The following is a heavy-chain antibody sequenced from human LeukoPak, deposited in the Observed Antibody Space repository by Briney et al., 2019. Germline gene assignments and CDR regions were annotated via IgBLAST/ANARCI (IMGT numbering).Heavy chain of an antibody. V-gene: IGHV1-24*01. CDR1: XYTLTELS. D-gene: IGHD6-19*01. CDR2: FDPEDGET. Sequence: SCKVXXYTLTELSMHWVRQAPGKGLEWMGGFDPEDGETIYAQKFQGRVTMTEDTSTNTAYMKLSSLRSEDTAVYYCATVSRIADLLSSGWYFYWGQGTLVTVSS. J-gene: IGHJ4*02. CDR3: ATVSRIADLLSSGWYFY.